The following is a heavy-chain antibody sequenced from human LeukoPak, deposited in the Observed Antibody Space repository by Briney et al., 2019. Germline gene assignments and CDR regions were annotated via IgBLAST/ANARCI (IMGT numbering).Heavy chain of an antibody. CDR3: AKVRGYSSSWFMGLYAFDI. J-gene: IGHJ3*02. CDR2: ISGVGGST. CDR1: GFTFDDYA. D-gene: IGHD6-13*01. V-gene: IGHV3-43*02. Sequence: PGGSLRLSCAASGFTFDDYAMHWFRQAPGKGLEWVSLISGVGGSTYYADSVKGRFTISRDNSKNSLYLQMNSLRTEDTALYYCAKVRGYSSSWFMGLYAFDIWGQGTMVTVSS.